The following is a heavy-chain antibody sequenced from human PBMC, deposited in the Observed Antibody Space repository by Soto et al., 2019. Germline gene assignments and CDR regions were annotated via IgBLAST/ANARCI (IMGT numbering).Heavy chain of an antibody. CDR1: GGSISSGGYS. V-gene: IGHV4-30-2*01. Sequence: PSETLSLTCAVSGGSISSGGYSWSWIRQPPGKGLEWIGYIYHSGSTYYNPSLKSRVTISVDRSKNQFSLKLSSVTAADTAVYYCARDGDPTTVTTDRVYYYMDVWGKGPRSPSP. J-gene: IGHJ6*03. D-gene: IGHD4-4*01. CDR2: IYHSGST. CDR3: ARDGDPTTVTTDRVYYYMDV.